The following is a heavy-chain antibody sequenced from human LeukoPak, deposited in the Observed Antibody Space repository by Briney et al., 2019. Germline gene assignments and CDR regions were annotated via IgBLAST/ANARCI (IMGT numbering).Heavy chain of an antibody. V-gene: IGHV3-48*03. CDR2: INSSGSSI. CDR3: ARAGYCTNGVCRGDFDY. J-gene: IGHJ4*02. Sequence: GGSLRLSCAPSGFTFSSYEMNWVRQAPGKGLEWGSYINSSGSSIYYADSVKGRFTIPRENGKNSLYLQMNRLRGEDTAVYYCARAGYCTNGVCRGDFDYWGQGTLVTVSS. D-gene: IGHD2-8*01. CDR1: GFTFSSYE.